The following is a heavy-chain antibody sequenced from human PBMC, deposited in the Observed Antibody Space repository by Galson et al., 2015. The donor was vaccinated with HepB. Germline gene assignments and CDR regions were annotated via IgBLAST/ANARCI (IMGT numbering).Heavy chain of an antibody. J-gene: IGHJ6*02. CDR3: ARHDRDGNPNYYYYYGMDV. CDR2: IDPSDSYT. Sequence: QSGAEVKKPGESLRISCTTSGYSFTSYWISWVRQMPGKGLEWMGKIDPSDSYTDYSPSFQGHATISADKSIGTAYLQWSSLRASDTAMYYCARHDRDGNPNYYYYYGMDVWGQGTTVTVSS. D-gene: IGHD5-24*01. CDR1: GYSFTSYW. V-gene: IGHV5-10-1*01.